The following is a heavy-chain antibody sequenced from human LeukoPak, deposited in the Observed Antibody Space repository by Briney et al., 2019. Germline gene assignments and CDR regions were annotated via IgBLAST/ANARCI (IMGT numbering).Heavy chain of an antibody. CDR3: ARRNGQDVVPTFRRRYYFDY. V-gene: IGHV4-4*07. Sequence: SETLSLTCTVSGGSIGSYYWSWMRQTAGKGLEWIGRIYTSGGTIYNPSLKSRVTMSVDTTKNHFSLKLSSVTAADTAVYYCARRNGQDVVPTFRRRYYFDYWGQGTLVTVSS. D-gene: IGHD5-12*01. J-gene: IGHJ4*02. CDR2: IYTSGGT. CDR1: GGSIGSYY.